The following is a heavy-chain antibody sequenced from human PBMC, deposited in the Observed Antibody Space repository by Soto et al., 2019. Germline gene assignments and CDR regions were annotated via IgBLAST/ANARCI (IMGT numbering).Heavy chain of an antibody. CDR1: GGSFSGYY. CDR3: ARVPGYSSGWYAAYYYYGMDV. D-gene: IGHD6-19*01. J-gene: IGHJ6*02. V-gene: IGHV4-34*01. CDR2: INHSGST. Sequence: SETLSLTCAVYGGSFSGYYWSWIRQPPGKGLEWIGEINHSGSTNYNPSLKSRVTISVDTSKNQFSLKLSSVTAADTAVYYCARVPGYSSGWYAAYYYYGMDVWGQGTTVTVSS.